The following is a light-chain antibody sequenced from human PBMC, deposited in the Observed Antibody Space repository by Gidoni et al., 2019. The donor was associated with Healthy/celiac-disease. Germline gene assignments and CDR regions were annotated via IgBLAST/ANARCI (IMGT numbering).Light chain of an antibody. CDR3: QQRSKWPRGGT. Sequence: EILFTHSPATLFLSPGERATLSCRASQRVSSYLVWYQQKPGQTPRLLIYDASNRDTGMPARFSGSGYGKEFTLTISSLETEDFEVYCCQQRSKWPRGGTFGGGTKVEIK. CDR1: QRVSSY. V-gene: IGKV3-11*01. CDR2: DAS. J-gene: IGKJ4*01.